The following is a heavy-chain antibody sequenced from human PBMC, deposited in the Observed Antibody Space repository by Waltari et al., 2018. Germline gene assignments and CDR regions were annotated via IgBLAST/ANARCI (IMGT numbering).Heavy chain of an antibody. D-gene: IGHD2-8*01. Sequence: QVQLQESGPGLVKPSQTLSLTCTVSGGSIRSGGYYWSWIRQHPGSGLGSIGYIYYGGTSHYNPSLKSRVTISGEKSENHFSLTLTSVTAADTAVYYCARTPRRGLTWFDPWGQGTLVTVSS. CDR1: GGSIRSGGYY. CDR3: ARTPRRGLTWFDP. J-gene: IGHJ5*02. V-gene: IGHV4-31*03. CDR2: IYYGGTS.